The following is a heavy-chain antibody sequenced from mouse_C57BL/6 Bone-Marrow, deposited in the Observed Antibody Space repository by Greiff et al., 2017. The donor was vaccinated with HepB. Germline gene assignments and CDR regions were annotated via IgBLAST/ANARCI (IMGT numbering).Heavy chain of an antibody. CDR3: ARDHYSNPYYYAMDY. Sequence: QVQLQQPGAELVMPGASVKLSCKASGYTFTSYWMHWVKQRPGQGLEWIGEIDPSDSYTNYNQKFMGKSTLTVDKSSSTAYMQLSSLTSEDSAVYYCARDHYSNPYYYAMDYWGQGTSVTVSS. CDR2: IDPSDSYT. J-gene: IGHJ4*01. V-gene: IGHV1-69*01. CDR1: GYTFTSYW. D-gene: IGHD2-5*01.